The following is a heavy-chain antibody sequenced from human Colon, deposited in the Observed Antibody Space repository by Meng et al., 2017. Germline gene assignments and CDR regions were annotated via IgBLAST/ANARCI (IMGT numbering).Heavy chain of an antibody. CDR1: GGSISSYS. J-gene: IGHJ4*02. CDR2: VYYGGSS. Sequence: SETLSLTCTVSGGSISSYSWNWVRQPPGKGLEWIRYVYYGGSSSYTPSLKSRVTISVATSKTKFSLMLTSLAAADTAMYYCARGNWGHYFFDSWGQGALVTVSS. CDR3: ARGNWGHYFFDS. V-gene: IGHV4-59*01. D-gene: IGHD7-27*01.